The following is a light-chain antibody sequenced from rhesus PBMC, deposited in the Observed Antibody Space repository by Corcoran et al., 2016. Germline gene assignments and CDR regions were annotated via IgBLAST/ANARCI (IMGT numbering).Light chain of an antibody. CDR1: QGISNS. CDR2: HAS. CDR3: QQRNSYPYS. V-gene: IGKV1S14*01. J-gene: IGKJ2*01. Sequence: DIQMTQSPSSLSASVGDTVTITCRASQGISNSLAWYQQKPGKAPKPLIYHASNLDSGVPSRFSGRGSGTDFTLAISGLRPEDFAIYYCQQRNSYPYSFGQGAKVEI.